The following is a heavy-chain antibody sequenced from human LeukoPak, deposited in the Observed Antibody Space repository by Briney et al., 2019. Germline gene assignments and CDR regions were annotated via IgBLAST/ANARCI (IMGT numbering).Heavy chain of an antibody. V-gene: IGHV3-23*01. Sequence: GGSLRLSCAASGFTFSSYAMSWVRQAPGKGLEWVSAISGSGGSTYYADSVKGRFTISRDNSKNTLYLQMNSLRAEDTAVYYCAKDGYSSGWYYYCYMDVWGKGTTVTVSS. CDR1: GFTFSSYA. CDR3: AKDGYSSGWYYYCYMDV. CDR2: ISGSGGST. D-gene: IGHD6-19*01. J-gene: IGHJ6*03.